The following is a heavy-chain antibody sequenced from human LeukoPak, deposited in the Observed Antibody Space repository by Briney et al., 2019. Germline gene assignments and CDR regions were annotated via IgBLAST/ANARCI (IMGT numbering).Heavy chain of an antibody. J-gene: IGHJ4*02. CDR1: GGSICSYY. CDR3: SSGHQRDGYTYFDF. CDR2: IHYSGGT. V-gene: IGHV4-59*01. D-gene: IGHD5-24*01. Sequence: SETLSLTCTVSGGSICSYYWTWIRQPPGKGLEWIGYIHYSGGTNYIPSLKSRVTISVDTSKNQFSLKLSSVTAADTAVYYCSSGHQRDGYTYFDFWGQGTLVTVSS.